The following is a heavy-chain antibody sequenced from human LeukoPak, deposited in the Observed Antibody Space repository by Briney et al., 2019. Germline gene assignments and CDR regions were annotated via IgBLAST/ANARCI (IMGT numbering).Heavy chain of an antibody. D-gene: IGHD3-10*01. J-gene: IGHJ4*02. CDR1: GFTFSNYW. CDR2: IKQDGSVK. CDR3: ARDFGYF. V-gene: IGHV3-7*04. Sequence: GGSLRLSCAASGFTFSNYWMTWVRQAPGKGPEWVANIKQDGSVKFYVDSVKGRFTISRDNARNSLFLQMNSLRAEDTAVYYCARDFGYFWGQGTLVTVSS.